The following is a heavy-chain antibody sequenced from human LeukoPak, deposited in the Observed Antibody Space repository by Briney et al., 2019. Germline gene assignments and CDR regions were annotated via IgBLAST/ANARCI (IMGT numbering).Heavy chain of an antibody. CDR2: IYYTRNA. CDR3: ARLRFYYDSSGYNYFDY. CDR1: RGSISRTSYS. J-gene: IGHJ4*02. D-gene: IGHD3-22*01. V-gene: IGHV4-39*07. Sequence: SETLSLTCSVSRGSISRTSYSWGWIRQPPGKGLEWIGNIYYTRNAHHNPSLKSRVTISLDTSKSHYSPNLSSVTAADTAIYYCARLRFYYDSSGYNYFDYWGPGTLITVSS.